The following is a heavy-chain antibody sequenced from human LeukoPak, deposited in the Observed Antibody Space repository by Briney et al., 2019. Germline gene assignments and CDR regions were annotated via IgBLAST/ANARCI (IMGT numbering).Heavy chain of an antibody. Sequence: ASVKVSCKASGFTFTSSAVQWVRQARGQRLEWIGWIVVGSGNTNYAQKFQERVTITRDMSTSTAYMELSSLRSEDTAVYYCAAVVRSSPFYWYFDLWGRGTLVTVSS. CDR2: IVVGSGNT. CDR1: GFTFTSSA. D-gene: IGHD6-6*01. J-gene: IGHJ2*01. V-gene: IGHV1-58*01. CDR3: AAVVRSSPFYWYFDL.